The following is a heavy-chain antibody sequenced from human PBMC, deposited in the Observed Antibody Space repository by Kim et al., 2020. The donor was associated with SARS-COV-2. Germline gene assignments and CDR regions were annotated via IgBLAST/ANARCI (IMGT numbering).Heavy chain of an antibody. D-gene: IGHD4-17*01. CDR3: ARGSDGDYVSPFDY. Sequence: AQKVQGRVTITADESTSTDYMELSSLRSEDTAVYYCARGSDGDYVSPFDYWGQGTLVTVSS. J-gene: IGHJ4*02. V-gene: IGHV1-69*01.